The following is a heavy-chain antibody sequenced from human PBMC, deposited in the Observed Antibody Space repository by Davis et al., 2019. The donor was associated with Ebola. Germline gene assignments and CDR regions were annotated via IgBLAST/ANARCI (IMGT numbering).Heavy chain of an antibody. CDR3: ARGTVDTAMVYYYYGMDV. CDR2: ISSSSSTI. J-gene: IGHJ6*02. Sequence: GESLKISCAASGFTFSDYYMSWIRQAPGKGLEWVSYISSSSSTIYYADSVKGRFTISRDNAKNSLYLQMNSLRDEDTAVYYCARGTVDTAMVYYYYGMDVWGQGTTVTVSS. D-gene: IGHD5-18*01. V-gene: IGHV3-11*04. CDR1: GFTFSDYY.